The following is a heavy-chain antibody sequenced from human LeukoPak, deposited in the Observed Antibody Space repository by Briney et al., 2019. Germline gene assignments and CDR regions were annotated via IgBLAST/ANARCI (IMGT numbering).Heavy chain of an antibody. CDR2: IWYGGSNK. V-gene: IGHV3-33*08. CDR1: GFTLSSYG. D-gene: IGHD5-12*01. J-gene: IGHJ4*02. CDR3: ARGKYGGYFIDY. Sequence: GGSLRLSCAASGFTLSSYGMHWVRQAPGNGLVWVAVIWYGGSNKYYADSVKGRFTISRDNSKNTLYLQMNNLRAEDTAVYYCARGKYGGYFIDYWGQGTLVTVSS.